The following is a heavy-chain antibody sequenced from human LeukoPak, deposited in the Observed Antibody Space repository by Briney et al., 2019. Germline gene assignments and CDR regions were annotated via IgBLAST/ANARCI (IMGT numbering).Heavy chain of an antibody. D-gene: IGHD6-19*01. CDR2: IYSGGST. V-gene: IGHV3-66*01. CDR3: ARVDGAVAGTGHFQH. CDR1: GFTVSSNY. J-gene: IGHJ1*01. Sequence: GGSLRLSCAASGFTVSSNYMSWVRQAPGKGLEWVSVIYSGGSTYYADSVKGRFTISRDNSKNTLYLQMNSLRAEDTAVYYCARVDGAVAGTGHFQHWGQGTLVTVSS.